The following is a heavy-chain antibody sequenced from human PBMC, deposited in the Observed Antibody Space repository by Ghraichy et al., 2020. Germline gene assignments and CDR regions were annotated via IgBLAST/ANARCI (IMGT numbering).Heavy chain of an antibody. CDR1: GGAIANYF. J-gene: IGHJ6*02. CDR2: IYYSGTT. V-gene: IGHV4-59*12. D-gene: IGHD1-1*01. CDR3: ARGWILSTYYYGMDV. Sequence: SETLSLTCTVSGGAIANYFWSWIRQAPGNGLEWIGYIYYSGTTEYNPSLKSRVTISIDTSNTHFSLEVSSLTAADTAVYYCARGWILSTYYYGMDVWGQGTTVTVSS.